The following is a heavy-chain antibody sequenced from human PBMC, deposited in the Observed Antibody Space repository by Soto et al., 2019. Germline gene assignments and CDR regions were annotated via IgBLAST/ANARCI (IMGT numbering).Heavy chain of an antibody. CDR1: GGPFISYA. D-gene: IGHD1-1*01. Sequence: SVKVSCKASGGPFISYAIIWVRQAPGQGLEWMGGIIPIFGTANYAQKFQGGVTITADKSTSTAYMELSSLRSEDTAVYYCAWKDYYYGMDVWGQGTTVTVSS. J-gene: IGHJ6*02. V-gene: IGHV1-69*06. CDR2: IIPIFGTA. CDR3: AWKDYYYGMDV.